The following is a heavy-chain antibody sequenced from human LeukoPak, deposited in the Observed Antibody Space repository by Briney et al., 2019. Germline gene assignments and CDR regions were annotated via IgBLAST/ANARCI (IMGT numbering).Heavy chain of an antibody. CDR2: IYPGDSDT. CDR3: ARCGTSCPNWFDP. V-gene: IGHV5-51*01. J-gene: IGHJ5*02. CDR1: GYSFTSYW. D-gene: IGHD2-2*01. Sequence: GESLQISCQASGYSFTSYWIGWVRQMPGKGLEWMGIIYPGDSDTRYSPSFQGQVTISADKSISTAYLQWSSLKASDTAMYYCARCGTSCPNWFDPWGQGTLVTVSS.